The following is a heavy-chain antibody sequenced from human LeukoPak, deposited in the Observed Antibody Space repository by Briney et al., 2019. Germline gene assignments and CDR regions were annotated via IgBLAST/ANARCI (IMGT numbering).Heavy chain of an antibody. J-gene: IGHJ4*02. CDR1: GFTFTNAW. D-gene: IGHD1-1*01. CDR3: TTGPAASGVDY. Sequence: SGGSLRLSCAASGFTFTNAWMSWVRQAPGKGLEWVGRIRSRTDGGTTDYAAPVKGRFTISRDDSKNTLYLEMNSLETEDTAIYYCTTGPAASGVDYWGQGTLVTVSS. CDR2: IRSRTDGGTT. V-gene: IGHV3-15*01.